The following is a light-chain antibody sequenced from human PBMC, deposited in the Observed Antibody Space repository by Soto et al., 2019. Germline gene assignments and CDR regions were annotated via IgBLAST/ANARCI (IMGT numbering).Light chain of an antibody. V-gene: IGLV2-14*01. CDR2: EVS. Sequence: QSALTQPASVSGSLGQSVTISCTGTSSDVGGYHYVSWYQQHPGKAPKLMIFEVSNRPSGVSNRFSGSKSGNTASLTISGLQAEDEADYYCSSYTSSSTVVFGGGTKVTVL. J-gene: IGLJ2*01. CDR1: SSDVGGYHY. CDR3: SSYTSSSTVV.